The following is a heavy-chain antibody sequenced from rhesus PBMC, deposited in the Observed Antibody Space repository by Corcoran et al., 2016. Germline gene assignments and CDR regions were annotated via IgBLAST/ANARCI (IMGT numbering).Heavy chain of an antibody. J-gene: IGHJ5-1*01. CDR3: ARTPGNRFDV. CDR1: GYSISSGYY. V-gene: IGHV4-99*01. Sequence: QVQLQESGPGLVKPSETLSLTCAVSGYSISSGYYWGWIRQPPGKGLEYIGYISGSSGTTYYTPSRESRVTISKDTSKNQFSLKLSSVTAADTAVYYCARTPGNRFDVWGPGVLVTVSS. D-gene: IGHD2-39*01. CDR2: ISGSSGTT.